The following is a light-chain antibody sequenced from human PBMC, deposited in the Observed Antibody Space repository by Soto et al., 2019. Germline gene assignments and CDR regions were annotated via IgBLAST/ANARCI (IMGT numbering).Light chain of an antibody. Sequence: IVLTQSPGTLSLSPGERATLSCRASQSLDNRHLAWYQHKPGQAPRVLIYGASNRATGIPVRFSGSGSGTDFTLTISRLETKDFAVYYCQQYSISKWTFGQGTKVEIK. CDR2: GAS. CDR3: QQYSISKWT. J-gene: IGKJ1*01. V-gene: IGKV3-20*01. CDR1: QSLDNRH.